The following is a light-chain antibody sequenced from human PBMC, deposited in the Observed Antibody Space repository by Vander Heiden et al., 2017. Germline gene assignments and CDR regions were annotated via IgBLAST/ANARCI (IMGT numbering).Light chain of an antibody. CDR3: QQDGSSPYT. Sequence: EIVLTQSQGPLSLSPGERATPSCRASQSVSSSQLAWYRQQPGQAPRLLIYGASSRATGIPDRFSGSGSGTDFTLTISRLEPEDVAVYYCQQDGSSPYTFGQGTKMEIK. V-gene: IGKV3-20*01. J-gene: IGKJ2*01. CDR1: QSVSSSQ. CDR2: GAS.